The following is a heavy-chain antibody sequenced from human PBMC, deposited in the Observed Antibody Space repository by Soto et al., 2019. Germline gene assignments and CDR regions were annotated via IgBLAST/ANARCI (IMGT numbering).Heavy chain of an antibody. V-gene: IGHV4-31*03. J-gene: IGHJ3*02. CDR1: GGSISSGGYY. D-gene: IGHD3-3*01. Sequence: SETLSLTCTVSGGSISSGGYYWSWIRQHPGKGLEWIGYIYYSGSTYYNPSLKSRVTISVDTSKNQFSLKLSSVTASDTAVYYCARATRYYDFWSGFDAFDIWGQGTMVTVSS. CDR2: IYYSGST. CDR3: ARATRYYDFWSGFDAFDI.